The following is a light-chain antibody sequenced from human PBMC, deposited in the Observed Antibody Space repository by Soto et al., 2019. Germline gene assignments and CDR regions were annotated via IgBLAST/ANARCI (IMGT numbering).Light chain of an antibody. CDR3: QQYNNWPPVT. Sequence: DIQMTQSPSTLSASEGDRVTITCRASQSINNWLAWYQQKPGKAPKLLISKASNLKSGVPSRFSGTGSGTEFTLTISSLQPDDFASYYCQQYNNWPPVTFGGGTKVEIK. V-gene: IGKV1-5*03. J-gene: IGKJ4*01. CDR1: QSINNW. CDR2: KAS.